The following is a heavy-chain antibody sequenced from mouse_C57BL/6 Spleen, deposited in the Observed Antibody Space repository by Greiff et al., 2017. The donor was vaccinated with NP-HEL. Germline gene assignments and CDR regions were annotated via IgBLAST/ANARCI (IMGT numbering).Heavy chain of an antibody. CDR1: GYTFTDYN. CDR2: INPNNGGT. V-gene: IGHV1-22*01. CDR3: ARSQAGTGYAMDY. J-gene: IGHJ4*01. D-gene: IGHD4-1*01. Sequence: VQLQQSGPELVKPGASVKMSCKASGYTFTDYNMHWVKQSHGKSLEWIGYINPNNGGTSYNQKFKGKATLTVNKSSSTAYMELRSLTSEDSAVYYCARSQAGTGYAMDYWGQGTSVTVSS.